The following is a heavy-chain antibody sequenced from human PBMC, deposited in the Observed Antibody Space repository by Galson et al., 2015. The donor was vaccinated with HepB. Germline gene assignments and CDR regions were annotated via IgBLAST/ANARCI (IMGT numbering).Heavy chain of an antibody. CDR1: GFTFGDYA. CDR3: ARSGGLRVTTAAGSFDI. J-gene: IGHJ3*02. D-gene: IGHD4-17*01. CDR2: ISGSSGTA. V-gene: IGHV3-23*01. Sequence: SLRLSCAASGFTFGDYAMSWVRQAPGKGLEWVSDISGSSGTANYADSVRGRFKISRDSSKNMLSLDMNNLRVEDTTIYYCARSGGLRVTTAAGSFDIWGQGTVVTVSS.